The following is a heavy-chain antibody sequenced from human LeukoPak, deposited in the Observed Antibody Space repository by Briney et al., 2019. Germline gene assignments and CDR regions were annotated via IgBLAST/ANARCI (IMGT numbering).Heavy chain of an antibody. CDR2: ISGGGDST. CDR1: GVTFSNYA. Sequence: AGSLRLSCAASGVTFSNYAMNWVRQAPGRALEWVSAISGGGDSTYYAYSVKGRFAISRDNSKNTLYLQVNSLRAEDTAVHYRAKYHDYYGSGPIWGQGTMVTVSS. D-gene: IGHD3-10*01. V-gene: IGHV3-23*01. J-gene: IGHJ3*02. CDR3: AKYHDYYGSGPI.